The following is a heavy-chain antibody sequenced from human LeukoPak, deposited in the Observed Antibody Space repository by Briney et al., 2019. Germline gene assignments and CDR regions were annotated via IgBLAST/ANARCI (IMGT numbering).Heavy chain of an antibody. CDR1: GCTFAAYY. J-gene: IGHJ5*02. CDR2: INPNSGGT. Sequence: GASVKVSCKASGCTFAAYYMHWVRQAPGQGLEQMGWINPNSGGTNYAQKFQGRVTMTRDTSISTVHMELSRLRSDDTAVYYCARVAGGSLTWGQGTLVTVSS. V-gene: IGHV1-2*02. CDR3: ARVAGGSLT. D-gene: IGHD3-10*01.